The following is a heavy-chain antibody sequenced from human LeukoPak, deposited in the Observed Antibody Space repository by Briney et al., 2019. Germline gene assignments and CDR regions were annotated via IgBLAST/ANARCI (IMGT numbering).Heavy chain of an antibody. Sequence: GGSLRLSCAASGFTFNNYVMSWVRQAPGKGLEWVSDLSASGGSTYYADSVKGRFTISRDNSKNTLYLQMNSLRAEDTAIYYCAKGKYTTSSPLDYWGQGTLVTVSS. CDR3: AKGKYTTSSPLDY. V-gene: IGHV3-23*01. D-gene: IGHD6-6*01. CDR1: GFTFNNYV. J-gene: IGHJ4*02. CDR2: LSASGGST.